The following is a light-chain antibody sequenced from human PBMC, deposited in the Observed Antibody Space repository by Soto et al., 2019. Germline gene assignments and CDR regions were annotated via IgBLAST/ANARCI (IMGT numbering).Light chain of an antibody. CDR1: SSDVGSHNF. CDR3: YSYVGSIS. J-gene: IGLJ2*01. CDR2: EVS. Sequence: QSALTQPASVSGSPGQSITISCTGTSSDVGSHNFVSWYQQHPGKAPELMIFEVSKRPSGVSNRFSGSKSGNTASLTISGLQAEDEADYDCYSYVGSISFGGGTKLTVL. V-gene: IGLV2-23*02.